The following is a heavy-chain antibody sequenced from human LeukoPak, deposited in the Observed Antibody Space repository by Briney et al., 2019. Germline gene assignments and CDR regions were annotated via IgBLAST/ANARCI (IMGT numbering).Heavy chain of an antibody. Sequence: PSETLSLTCTVSGGSISSYYWSWIRQPPGKGLEWIGYIYYSGSTNYNPSLKSRVTISVDTSKNQFSLKLSSVTAADTAVYYCAGNPGYSSSWYDDYWGQGTLVTVSS. J-gene: IGHJ4*02. CDR1: GGSISSYY. CDR3: AGNPGYSSSWYDDY. CDR2: IYYSGST. D-gene: IGHD6-13*01. V-gene: IGHV4-59*12.